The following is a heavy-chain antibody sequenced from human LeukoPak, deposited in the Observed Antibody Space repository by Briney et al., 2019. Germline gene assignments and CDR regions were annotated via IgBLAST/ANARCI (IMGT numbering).Heavy chain of an antibody. J-gene: IGHJ5*02. V-gene: IGHV4-61*02. CDR2: IYTSGST. D-gene: IGHD3-10*01. CDR1: GGSISSGSYY. Sequence: SETLSLTCTVSGGSISSGSYYWSWIRQPAGKGLEWLGRIYTSGSTNYNPSLKSRVPISVDTSKNQFSLKLSSVTAADTAVYYCAREPYGSGSYPQWFDPWGQGTLVTVSS. CDR3: AREPYGSGSYPQWFDP.